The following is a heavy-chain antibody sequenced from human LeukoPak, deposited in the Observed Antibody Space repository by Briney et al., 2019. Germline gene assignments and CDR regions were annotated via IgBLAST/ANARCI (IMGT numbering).Heavy chain of an antibody. J-gene: IGHJ6*02. D-gene: IGHD2-15*01. CDR1: GYTFTSYD. Sequence: GASVKVSCKASGYTFTSYDINWVRQATGQGLEWMGWMNPNSGNTGYAQKFQGRVTMTRNTFISTAYMELSSLRSEDTAVYYCAIRRSCSGGSCYSVYYYGMDVWGQGTTVTVSS. CDR3: AIRRSCSGGSCYSVYYYGMDV. CDR2: MNPNSGNT. V-gene: IGHV1-8*01.